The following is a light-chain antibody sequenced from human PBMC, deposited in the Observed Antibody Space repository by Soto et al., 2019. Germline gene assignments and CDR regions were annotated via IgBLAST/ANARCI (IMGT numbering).Light chain of an antibody. V-gene: IGKV3-11*01. CDR3: QQRINWHLT. Sequence: EIVLTQSPATLSLSPGERATLSCRATQSVSTFLAWYQQKPGQAPRLLIYDASKRATGIPTRFSGSGSGTDFTLTISSLEPEDSAVYNCQQRINWHLTFGGGTKVEIK. J-gene: IGKJ4*01. CDR1: QSVSTF. CDR2: DAS.